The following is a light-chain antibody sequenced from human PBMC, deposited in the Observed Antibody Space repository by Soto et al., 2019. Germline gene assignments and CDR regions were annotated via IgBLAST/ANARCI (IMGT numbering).Light chain of an antibody. V-gene: IGKV3-15*01. CDR2: GAS. CDR1: QSVSSY. J-gene: IGKJ5*01. CDR3: QQYNNWPTIT. Sequence: EIVFTQSPGNLSLSPGERSTLSCRASQSVSSYYLAWYQPTPGQAPRLXXYGASTRATGIPDRFSGSGSGTELTLTISSLQSEDFAVYDCQQYNNWPTITFGQGTRLEIK.